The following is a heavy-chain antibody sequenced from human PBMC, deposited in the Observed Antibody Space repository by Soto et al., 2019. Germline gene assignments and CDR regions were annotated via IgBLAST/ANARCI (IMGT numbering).Heavy chain of an antibody. Sequence: PSETLSLTCAVYGGSFSGYYWSWIRQPPGKGLEWIGEINHSGSTNYNPSLKSRVTISVDTSKNQFSLKLSSVTAADTAVYYCARHYGSGSLTSNYYYYYGMDVWGQGTTGTVSS. CDR1: GGSFSGYY. J-gene: IGHJ6*02. V-gene: IGHV4-34*01. CDR2: INHSGST. CDR3: ARHYGSGSLTSNYYYYYGMDV. D-gene: IGHD3-10*01.